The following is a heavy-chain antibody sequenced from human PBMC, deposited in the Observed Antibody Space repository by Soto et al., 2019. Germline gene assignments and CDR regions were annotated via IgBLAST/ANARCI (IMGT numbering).Heavy chain of an antibody. CDR2: ISGSGGST. D-gene: IGHD6-19*01. CDR1: GFTFSSYD. J-gene: IGHJ5*02. V-gene: IGHV3-23*01. Sequence: TGGSLRLSCAASGFTFSSYDMSWVRQAPGKGLEWFSAISGSGGSTYYADSVKGRFTISRDNSKNTLYLQMNSLRAEDTAVYYCARSYSSGPNWFDPWGQGTLVTVSS. CDR3: ARSYSSGPNWFDP.